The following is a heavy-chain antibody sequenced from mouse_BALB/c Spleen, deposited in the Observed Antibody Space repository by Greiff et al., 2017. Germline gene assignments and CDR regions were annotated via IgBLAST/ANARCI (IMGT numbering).Heavy chain of an antibody. CDR2: IDPENGNT. J-gene: IGHJ3*01. CDR1: GFNIKDYY. Sequence: VQLQQSGAELVRPGALVKLSCKASGFNIKDYYMHWVKQRPEQGLEWIGWIDPENGNTIYDPKFQGKASITADTSSNTAYLQLSSLTSEDTAVYYCARLGYGNYGAYWGQGTLVTVSA. D-gene: IGHD2-1*01. V-gene: IGHV14-1*02. CDR3: ARLGYGNYGAY.